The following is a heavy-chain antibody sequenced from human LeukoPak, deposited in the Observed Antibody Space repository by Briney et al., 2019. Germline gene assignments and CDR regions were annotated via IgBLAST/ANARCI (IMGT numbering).Heavy chain of an antibody. D-gene: IGHD3-10*01. CDR2: IYYSGST. Sequence: SETLCLTCTVSGGSISSYYWSWIRQPPGKGLEWIGYIYYSGSTNYNPSLKSRVTISVDTSKNQFSLKLSSVTAADTAVYYCARATYGSGSYYTDLWGRGTLVTVSS. CDR3: ARATYGSGSYYTDL. CDR1: GGSISSYY. V-gene: IGHV4-59*01. J-gene: IGHJ2*01.